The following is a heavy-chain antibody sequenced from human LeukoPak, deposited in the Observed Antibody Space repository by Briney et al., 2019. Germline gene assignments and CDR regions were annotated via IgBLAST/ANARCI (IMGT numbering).Heavy chain of an antibody. CDR3: ARVVAAAGLDF. D-gene: IGHD6-19*01. V-gene: IGHV4-39*07. CDR2: IHDDGRS. Sequence: SETLSLTCTVSGVSISDSRTWGWVRQPPGKGLEWIANIHDDGRSASNPSLKSRVTISMDTSKNQFSLKVRSVTAADTAFYFCARVVAAAGLDFWGQGTLVTVSS. J-gene: IGHJ4*02. CDR1: GVSISDSRT.